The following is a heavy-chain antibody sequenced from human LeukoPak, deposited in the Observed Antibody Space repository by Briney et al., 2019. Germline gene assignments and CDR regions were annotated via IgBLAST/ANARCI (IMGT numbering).Heavy chain of an antibody. CDR3: ARGVGQQLSY. V-gene: IGHV3-30*02. D-gene: IGHD6-13*01. J-gene: IGHJ4*02. CDR2: IRYDGSNK. Sequence: GGSLRLSCAASGFTFRSYGMHWVRQAPGKGLEWVAFIRYDGSNKYYADSVKGRFTISRDNAKNSLYLQMNSLRAEDTAVYYCARGVGQQLSYWGQGTLVTVSS. CDR1: GFTFRSYG.